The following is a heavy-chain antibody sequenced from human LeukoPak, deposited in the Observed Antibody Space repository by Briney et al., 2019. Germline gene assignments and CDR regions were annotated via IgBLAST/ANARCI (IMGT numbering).Heavy chain of an antibody. CDR3: AREGGRRGYYFMDV. J-gene: IGHJ6*03. CDR1: GGSISSGSYY. V-gene: IGHV4-61*02. CDR2: IYTYESP. D-gene: IGHD3-10*01. Sequence: SETLSLTCTVSGGSISSGSYYWSWIRQPAGKGLEWIGRIYTYESPNYNPSLKSRVTISVDTSKNQFSLKVSSVTAADTAVYYCAREGGRRGYYFMDVWGKGTTVTISS.